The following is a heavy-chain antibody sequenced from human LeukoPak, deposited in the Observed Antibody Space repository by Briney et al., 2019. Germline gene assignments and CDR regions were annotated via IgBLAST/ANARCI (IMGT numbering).Heavy chain of an antibody. CDR2: IYYSGST. J-gene: IGHJ6*02. D-gene: IGHD6-13*01. Sequence: PSETLSLTCTVSGGSISSYYWSWIRQPPGKGLEWIGYIYYSGSTNYNPSLKSRVTISVDTSKNQFSLKLSSVTAADTAVYYCVRLRRTEYSSSWYLPPYYYYYGMDVWGQGTTVTVSS. V-gene: IGHV4-59*08. CDR3: VRLRRTEYSSSWYLPPYYYYYGMDV. CDR1: GGSISSYY.